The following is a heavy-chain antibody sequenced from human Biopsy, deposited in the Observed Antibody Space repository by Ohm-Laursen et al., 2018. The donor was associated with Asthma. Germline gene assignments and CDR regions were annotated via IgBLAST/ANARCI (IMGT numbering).Heavy chain of an antibody. J-gene: IGHJ4*02. CDR3: ASDFPKDYVRYNFQF. Sequence: ASVKVSCKIYGYSLTDLSMHWVRQAPGQGLEWMGGHDHEEGGTVNARRFQGRVTMTEDTSTDTAYKELSSLSSDDTAVYYCASDFPKDYVRYNFQFWGQGTLVTVSS. CDR1: GYSLTDLS. CDR2: HDHEEGGT. V-gene: IGHV1-24*01. D-gene: IGHD4-17*01.